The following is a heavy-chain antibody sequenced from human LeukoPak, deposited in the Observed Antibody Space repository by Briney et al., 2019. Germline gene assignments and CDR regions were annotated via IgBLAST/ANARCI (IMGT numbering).Heavy chain of an antibody. J-gene: IGHJ6*02. CDR1: GYTFTSYY. Sequence: ASVKVSFKASGYTFTSYYMHWVRQAPGQGLEWMGIINPSGGSTSYAQKFQGRVTMTRDTSTSTVYMELSSLRSEDTAVYYCARDQYGSGPYYYYGMDVWGQGTTVTVSS. CDR2: INPSGGST. CDR3: ARDQYGSGPYYYYGMDV. V-gene: IGHV1-46*01. D-gene: IGHD3-10*01.